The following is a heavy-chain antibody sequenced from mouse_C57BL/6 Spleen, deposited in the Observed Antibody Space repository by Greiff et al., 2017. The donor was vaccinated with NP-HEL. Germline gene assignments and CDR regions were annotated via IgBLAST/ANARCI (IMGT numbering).Heavy chain of an antibody. D-gene: IGHD2-5*01. V-gene: IGHV1-69*01. CDR2: IDPSDSYT. Sequence: QVQLQHPGAELVMPGASVKLSCKASGYTFTSYWMHWVKQRPGQGLEWIGEIDPSDSYTNYNQKFKGKSTLTVDKSSSTAYMQLSSLTSEDSAVYYCARSYSNPLSNAMDYWGQGTSVTVSS. CDR1: GYTFTSYW. CDR3: ARSYSNPLSNAMDY. J-gene: IGHJ4*01.